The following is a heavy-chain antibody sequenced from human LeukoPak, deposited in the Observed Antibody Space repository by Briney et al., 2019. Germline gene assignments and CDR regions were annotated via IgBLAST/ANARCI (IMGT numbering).Heavy chain of an antibody. J-gene: IGHJ3*02. Sequence: QPGGSLRLSCAASGFTFSSYAMSWVRQAPGKGLEWVSAISGSGGSTYYADSVKGRFTISRDNAKNSLYLQMNSLRAEDTAVYYCARVRYYDSSGLPDAFDIWGQGTMVTVSS. CDR1: GFTFSSYA. CDR2: ISGSGGST. D-gene: IGHD3-22*01. V-gene: IGHV3-23*01. CDR3: ARVRYYDSSGLPDAFDI.